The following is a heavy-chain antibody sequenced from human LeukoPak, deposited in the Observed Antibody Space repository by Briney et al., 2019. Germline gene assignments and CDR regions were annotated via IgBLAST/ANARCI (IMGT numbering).Heavy chain of an antibody. D-gene: IGHD3-9*01. V-gene: IGHV4-4*07. J-gene: IGHJ4*02. CDR3: ARVRVRYYDILTGYYTFDY. CDR2: IHTSGTT. CDR1: GDSMTNYY. Sequence: TSETLSLTCTVSGDSMTNYYWSFIRQTAGKGLEWIGRIHTSGTTWYNASLKSRVTISVDTSKNQFSLKLSSVTAADTAVYYCARVRVRYYDILTGYYTFDYWGQGTLVTVSS.